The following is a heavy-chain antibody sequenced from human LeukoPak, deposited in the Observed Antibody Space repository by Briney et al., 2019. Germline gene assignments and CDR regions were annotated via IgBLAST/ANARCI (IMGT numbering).Heavy chain of an antibody. CDR1: GFTFSSYG. V-gene: IGHV3-30*02. J-gene: IGHJ4*02. Sequence: GGSLRLSCAASGFTFSSYGMHWVRQAPGKGLEWVAFIRYDGSNKYYADSVKGRFTISRDNSKNTLYLQTNSLRAEDTAVYYCAKGSIVVVPAAPNYWGQGTLVTVSS. CDR3: AKGSIVVVPAAPNY. D-gene: IGHD2-2*01. CDR2: IRYDGSNK.